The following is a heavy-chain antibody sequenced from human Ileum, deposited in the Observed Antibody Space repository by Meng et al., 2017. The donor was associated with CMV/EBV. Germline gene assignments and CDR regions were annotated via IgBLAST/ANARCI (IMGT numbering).Heavy chain of an antibody. V-gene: IGHV3-7*03. D-gene: IGHD2-21*01. CDR3: ARRPSVIPVSYYGLDF. CDR2: IKEDGREK. Sequence: ESLKISCAASAFRFSNYFMTWVRRAPGKGLKWVANIKEDGREKYCVDSVRGRFTISRDNANNSLYLQMNILTAQDTAVYYCARRPSVIPVSYYGLDFWGQGTTVTVSS. CDR1: AFRFSNYF. J-gene: IGHJ6*02.